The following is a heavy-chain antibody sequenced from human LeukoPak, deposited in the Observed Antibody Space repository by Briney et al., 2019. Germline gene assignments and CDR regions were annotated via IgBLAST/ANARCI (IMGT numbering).Heavy chain of an antibody. Sequence: ASVKVSCKASGYTFTSYGISWVRQAPGQGLEWMGWISAYNGNTNYAQKLQGRVTMTTDTSTSTAYMELRSLRSDDTAVYYCARDGVSDSCGPTSFDYWGQGILVTVSS. CDR3: ARDGVSDSCGPTSFDY. CDR1: GYTFTSYG. J-gene: IGHJ4*02. CDR2: ISAYNGNT. D-gene: IGHD5-18*01. V-gene: IGHV1-18*01.